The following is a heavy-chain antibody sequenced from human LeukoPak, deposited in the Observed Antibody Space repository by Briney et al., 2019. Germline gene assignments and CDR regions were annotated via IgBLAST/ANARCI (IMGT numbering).Heavy chain of an antibody. J-gene: IGHJ4*02. CDR2: IYYSGST. V-gene: IGHV4-39*02. Sequence: PSETLSLTCTVSGGSISSSSYYGGWIRQPPGKGLEWGVSIYYSGSTYYNPSIKDRVTMSVDTSKNQFSLKLSSVTAADTAVYYCARDGNGAYCGGDCYTFDYWGQGTLVTVSS. D-gene: IGHD2-21*02. CDR3: ARDGNGAYCGGDCYTFDY. CDR1: GGSISSSSYY.